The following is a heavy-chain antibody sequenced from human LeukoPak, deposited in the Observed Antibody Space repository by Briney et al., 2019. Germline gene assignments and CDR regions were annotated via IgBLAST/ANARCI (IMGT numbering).Heavy chain of an antibody. CDR3: ARGGQEGYNYPYFDS. J-gene: IGHJ4*02. CDR1: GGSISSGSYY. D-gene: IGHD5-24*01. V-gene: IGHV4-61*02. Sequence: SQTLSLTCTVSGGSISSGSYYWSWIRQPAGKGLEWIGRIYTSGSTNYNPSLKSRVTISVDTSKNQFSLKLSSVTAADTAVYYCARGGQEGYNYPYFDSWDQGTLVTVSS. CDR2: IYTSGST.